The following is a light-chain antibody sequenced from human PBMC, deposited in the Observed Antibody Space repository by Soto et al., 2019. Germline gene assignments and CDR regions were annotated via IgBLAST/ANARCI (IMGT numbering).Light chain of an antibody. CDR3: SSYTSTGTPYWV. J-gene: IGLJ3*02. CDR1: SSDVGGYNY. V-gene: IGLV2-14*01. CDR2: DVS. Sequence: QSALTQPASVSGSPGQSITISCTGTSSDVGGYNYVSWYQQHPGKAPKLMIYDVSNRPSGVPNRFSGSKSGNTASLTISGLQAEDEADYYCSSYTSTGTPYWVFGGGTQLTVL.